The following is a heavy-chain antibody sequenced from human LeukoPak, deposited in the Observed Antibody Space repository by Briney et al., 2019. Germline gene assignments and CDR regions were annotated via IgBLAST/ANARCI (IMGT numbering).Heavy chain of an antibody. CDR3: AKDNVRSSWCVLGYFDH. Sequence: PGGSLRLSCAASGFTFSSYGMHWVRQAPGKGLEWVAVISYDGSNKYYADSVKGRFTISRDNSKNTLYLQMNSLRAEDTAVYYCAKDNVRSSWCVLGYFDHWGQGTLVTVSS. J-gene: IGHJ4*02. CDR2: ISYDGSNK. V-gene: IGHV3-30*18. CDR1: GFTFSSYG. D-gene: IGHD3-10*02.